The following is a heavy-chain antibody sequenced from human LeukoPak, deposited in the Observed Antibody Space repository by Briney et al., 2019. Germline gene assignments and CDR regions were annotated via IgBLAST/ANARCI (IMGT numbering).Heavy chain of an antibody. J-gene: IGHJ3*02. CDR2: VTANGGGT. V-gene: IGHV3-43*02. D-gene: IGHD1-14*01. CDR1: GFTFDDYA. Sequence: GGSLRLSCAASGFTFDDYAMHWVCQAPGKGPEWVSYVTANGGGTYYADSVKGRFVISRDNRKNSLYLQMNILRPEDTALYYCAKILNPHAFDIWGQGIMVTVSS. CDR3: AKILNPHAFDI.